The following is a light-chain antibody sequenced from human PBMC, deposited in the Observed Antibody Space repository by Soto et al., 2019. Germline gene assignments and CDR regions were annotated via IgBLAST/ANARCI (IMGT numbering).Light chain of an antibody. CDR3: QQRSNWPPRFT. J-gene: IGKJ3*01. V-gene: IGKV3-11*01. CDR1: QSVSSY. Sequence: EIVLTQSQATLSLSPGERATLSCRASQSVSSYLAWYQQKPGQAPRLHIYDASNRATGIPARFSGSGSGTDFTLTISSLEPEDFADYYCQQRSNWPPRFTFGPGTKVDIK. CDR2: DAS.